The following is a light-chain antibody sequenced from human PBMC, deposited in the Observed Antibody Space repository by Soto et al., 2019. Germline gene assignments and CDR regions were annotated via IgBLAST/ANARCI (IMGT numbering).Light chain of an antibody. Sequence: QSALTQPRSVSGSPGQSVTISCTGTSSDVGGYNYVSWYQQHPGKAPKLMIYDVSKRPSGVPDRFSGSKSGNTASLTISGLQAEDEADYYCCSYVGSYFYVVFGGGTQLTVL. CDR2: DVS. J-gene: IGLJ2*01. CDR1: SSDVGGYNY. V-gene: IGLV2-11*01. CDR3: CSYVGSYFYVV.